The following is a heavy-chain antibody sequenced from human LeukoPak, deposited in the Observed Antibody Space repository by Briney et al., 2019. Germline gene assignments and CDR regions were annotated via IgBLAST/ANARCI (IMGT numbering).Heavy chain of an antibody. D-gene: IGHD6-13*01. J-gene: IGHJ5*02. CDR2: ISFDENKK. CDR3: AKDWSSDGSSRYNSPFDP. CDR1: GFTFPRYA. V-gene: IGHV3-30*04. Sequence: PGGSLRLSCAASGFTFPRYAVHWVRQAPGKGLDWVAVISFDENKKFYGDSVKGRFTISRDNSKNTLYLQMNSLRAEDTAVYYCAKDWSSDGSSRYNSPFDPWGQGTLVTVSS.